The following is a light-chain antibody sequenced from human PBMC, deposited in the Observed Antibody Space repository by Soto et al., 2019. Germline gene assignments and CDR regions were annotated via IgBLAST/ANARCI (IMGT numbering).Light chain of an antibody. Sequence: QSVLTQPPSASGTPGQRVTISCSGSISNIGSNNVNWYQQLPGTAPKLLIYNNNQRPSGVPDRFSGSKSGTSASLAISGLQSEDEADYYCAAWDDGLNGDGFGTGTKVTVL. J-gene: IGLJ1*01. CDR1: ISNIGSNN. V-gene: IGLV1-44*01. CDR3: AAWDDGLNGDG. CDR2: NNN.